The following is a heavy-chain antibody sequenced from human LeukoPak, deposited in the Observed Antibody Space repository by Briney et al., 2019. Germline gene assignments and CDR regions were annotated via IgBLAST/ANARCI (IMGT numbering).Heavy chain of an antibody. CDR2: ISSSSSYI. V-gene: IGHV3-21*01. CDR3: AKDSGVNDYGDFLDY. J-gene: IGHJ4*02. Sequence: GGSLRLSCAASGFTFSSYWMSWVRQAPGKGLEWVSSISSSSSYIYYADSVKGRFTISRDNAKNSLYLQMNSLRAEDTAVYYCAKDSGVNDYGDFLDYWGQGTLVTVSP. CDR1: GFTFSSYW. D-gene: IGHD4-17*01.